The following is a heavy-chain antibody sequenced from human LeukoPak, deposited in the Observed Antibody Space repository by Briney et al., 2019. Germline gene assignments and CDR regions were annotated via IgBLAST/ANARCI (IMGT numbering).Heavy chain of an antibody. Sequence: ASVKVSCKASGYTFTSYYMHWVRQAPGQGLEWMGIINPSGGSTSYAQKFQGRVTITADESTSTAYMELSSLRSEDTAVYYCARGGNYYERRGGAFDIWGQGTMVTVSS. D-gene: IGHD3-22*01. J-gene: IGHJ3*02. CDR1: GYTFTSYY. CDR2: INPSGGST. CDR3: ARGGNYYERRGGAFDI. V-gene: IGHV1-46*01.